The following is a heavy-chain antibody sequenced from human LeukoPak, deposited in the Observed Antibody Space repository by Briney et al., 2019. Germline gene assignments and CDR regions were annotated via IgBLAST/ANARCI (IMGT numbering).Heavy chain of an antibody. J-gene: IGHJ6*03. Sequence: PSETLSLTCTVSGDSVSSGSYYWGWIRQPPGEGLEWIGSIYYSGDTYYNPSLESRVTISVDTSKNQFSLKLSSVTAADTAVYYCARVLWFGESKKGYSYYMDVWGKGTTVTLSS. CDR1: GDSVSSGSYY. V-gene: IGHV4-39*01. CDR3: ARVLWFGESKKGYSYYMDV. D-gene: IGHD3-10*01. CDR2: IYYSGDT.